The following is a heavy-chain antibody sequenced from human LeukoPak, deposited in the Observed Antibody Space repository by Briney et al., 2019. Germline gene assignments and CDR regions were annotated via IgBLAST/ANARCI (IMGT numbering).Heavy chain of an antibody. D-gene: IGHD2/OR15-2a*01. V-gene: IGHV1-3*01. CDR2: VNAVGGDT. Sequence: ASVKVSCKAAGEPFFTYAIHWVRQASGQRLEWRGWVNAVGGDTKYSQKLQHRVTFTNDTSAGTSASIAYMELSSLRSEDTAVYYCYLNVGSDFDYWGQGTLVAVSS. CDR3: YLNVGSDFDY. J-gene: IGHJ4*02. CDR1: GEPFFTYA.